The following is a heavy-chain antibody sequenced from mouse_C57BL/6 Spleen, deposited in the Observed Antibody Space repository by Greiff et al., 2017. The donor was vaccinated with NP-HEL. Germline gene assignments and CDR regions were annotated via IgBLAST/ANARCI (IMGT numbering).Heavy chain of an antibody. CDR2: IDPSESET. CDR1: GYTFTSYW. D-gene: IGHD2-5*01. CDR3: ARSYYSNLVLFDY. J-gene: IGHJ2*01. V-gene: IGHV1-52*01. Sequence: QVQLQQPGAELVRPGSSVKLSCKASGYTFTSYWMHWVKQRPIQGLEWIGNIDPSESETHYNQKFKDKATLTVDKSSSTAYMQLSSLTSEDSAVYYCARSYYSNLVLFDYWGQGTTLTVSS.